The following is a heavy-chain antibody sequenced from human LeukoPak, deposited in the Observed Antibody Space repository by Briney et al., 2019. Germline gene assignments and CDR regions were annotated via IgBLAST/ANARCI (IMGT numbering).Heavy chain of an antibody. Sequence: LRLSCAASAFTFSNFAMTWVRQAPGQGLKWIGVITHSGSTNYNPSLKSRVIISVDTSKNEFSLKLSSVTAADSAVYYCAAGSSTWYGNRHYDYWGQGALVTVSS. V-gene: IGHV4-34*08. CDR3: AAGSSTWYGNRHYDY. CDR1: AFTFSNFA. J-gene: IGHJ4*02. CDR2: ITHSGST. D-gene: IGHD6-13*01.